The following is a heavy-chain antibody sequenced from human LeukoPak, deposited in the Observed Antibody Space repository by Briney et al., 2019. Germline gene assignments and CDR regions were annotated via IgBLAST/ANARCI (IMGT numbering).Heavy chain of an antibody. Sequence: ASVKVSFKASGYTFINYGITWVRQAPGQGLEWMGRISPYNGITKYLQKFQGRVTMTTDTSTSKASMELSSLRSEETAVYYCASLAGGNSESSDAFDIWGQGTMVTVSS. J-gene: IGHJ3*02. CDR1: GYTFINYG. D-gene: IGHD4-23*01. CDR3: ASLAGGNSESSDAFDI. CDR2: ISPYNGIT. V-gene: IGHV1-18*01.